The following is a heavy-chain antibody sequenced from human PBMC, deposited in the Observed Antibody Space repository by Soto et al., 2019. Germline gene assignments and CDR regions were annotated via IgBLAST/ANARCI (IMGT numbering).Heavy chain of an antibody. J-gene: IGHJ4*02. Sequence: QVQLVESGGGVVQPGRSLRLSCAASGFTFSSYGMHWVRQAPGKGLEWVAVIWYDGSNKYYADSVKGRFTSSRDNSKNTLYLKMNRLRDDDTAVYYCAREGFDYWGQGTLVTVSS. CDR3: AREGFDY. CDR2: IWYDGSNK. CDR1: GFTFSSYG. V-gene: IGHV3-33*01.